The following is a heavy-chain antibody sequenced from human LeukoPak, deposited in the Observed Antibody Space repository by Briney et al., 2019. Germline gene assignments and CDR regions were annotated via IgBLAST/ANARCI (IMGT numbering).Heavy chain of an antibody. CDR2: IYPGDSDT. J-gene: IGHJ4*02. CDR3: ARRQGCSSSSCPPDY. CDR1: GYSFTTYW. V-gene: IGHV5-51*01. Sequence: GASLKISCRGSGYSFTTYWIGWVRQMPGKGLEWMGIIYPGDSDTRCTPSFQGQVTMSADKSINTAYLQWSSLRASDTAMYYCARRQGCSSSSCPPDYWGQGTLVTVSP. D-gene: IGHD2-2*01.